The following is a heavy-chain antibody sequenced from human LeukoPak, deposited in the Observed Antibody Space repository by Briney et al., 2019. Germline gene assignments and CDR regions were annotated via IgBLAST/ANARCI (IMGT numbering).Heavy chain of an antibody. Sequence: SVKVSCKASGGTFSSYAISWVRQAPGQGLEWMGGIIPIFGTANYAQKFQGRVTITADESTSTAYMELSSLRSEDTAVYYCARPDIVVVPAAKGLWAFDIWGQGTMVTVSS. CDR1: GGTFSSYA. V-gene: IGHV1-69*13. D-gene: IGHD2-2*01. J-gene: IGHJ3*02. CDR3: ARPDIVVVPAAKGLWAFDI. CDR2: IIPIFGTA.